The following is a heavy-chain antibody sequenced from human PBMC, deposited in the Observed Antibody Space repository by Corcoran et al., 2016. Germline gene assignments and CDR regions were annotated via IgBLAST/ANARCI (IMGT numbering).Heavy chain of an antibody. Sequence: QVQVVQSGAEVKNPGASVKVSCKASGYTFADYYLHWVRQAPGRGLEWMGWINPNTGATNYAQKFQGRVTMTRDTSISTAYMDLSRLRSDDTAVYYGARDQRRYCGGDCSFDYWGQGTLVTVSS. CDR3: ARDQRRYCGGDCSFDY. CDR2: INPNTGAT. D-gene: IGHD2-21*02. V-gene: IGHV1-2*02. J-gene: IGHJ4*02. CDR1: GYTFADYY.